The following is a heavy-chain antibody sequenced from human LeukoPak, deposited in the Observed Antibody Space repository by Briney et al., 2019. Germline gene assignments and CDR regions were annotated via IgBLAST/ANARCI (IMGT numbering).Heavy chain of an antibody. D-gene: IGHD3-22*01. CDR2: ISYDGSNK. CDR3: AKDPRSGYYSSVFQH. Sequence: GGSLRLSCAASGFTFSSYGMHWVRQAPGKGLEWVAVISYDGSNKYYADSVKGRFTISRDNSKNTLYLQMNSLRAEDTAVYYCAKDPRSGYYSSVFQHWGQGTLVTVSS. CDR1: GFTFSSYG. V-gene: IGHV3-30*18. J-gene: IGHJ1*01.